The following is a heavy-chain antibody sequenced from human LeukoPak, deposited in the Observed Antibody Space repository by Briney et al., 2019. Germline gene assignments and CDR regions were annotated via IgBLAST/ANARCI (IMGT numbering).Heavy chain of an antibody. CDR3: ARDISNYYGSGSYV. Sequence: SETLSLTCTVSGGSISSYYWSWIRQPPGKGLEWIGYIYYSGSTNYNPSLKSRVTISVDTSKNQFSLKLSSVAAADTAVYYCARDISNYYGSGSYVWGQGTLVTVSS. V-gene: IGHV4-59*12. CDR2: IYYSGST. CDR1: GGSISSYY. D-gene: IGHD3-10*01. J-gene: IGHJ4*02.